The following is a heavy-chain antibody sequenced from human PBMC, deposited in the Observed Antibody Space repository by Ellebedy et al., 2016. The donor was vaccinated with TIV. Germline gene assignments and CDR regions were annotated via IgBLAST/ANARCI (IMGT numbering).Heavy chain of an antibody. D-gene: IGHD4-17*01. Sequence: ASVKVSCXASGYTFTSYYMHWVRQAPGQGLEWMGIINPSGGSTSYSQKFQGRVTMTRDTSTSTVNMELSSLRSEDTAVYYCTRAYGWFDPWGQGTLVTVSS. CDR2: INPSGGST. CDR1: GYTFTSYY. V-gene: IGHV1-46*03. CDR3: TRAYGWFDP. J-gene: IGHJ5*02.